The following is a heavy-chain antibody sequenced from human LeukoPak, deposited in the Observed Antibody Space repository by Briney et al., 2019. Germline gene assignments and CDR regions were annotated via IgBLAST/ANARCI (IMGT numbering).Heavy chain of an antibody. J-gene: IGHJ4*02. CDR1: GFTLSSYG. D-gene: IGHD3-10*01. CDR3: AKERGGYGLGSIFGS. CDR2: LSYDGSNK. Sequence: GRSLRLSCAASGFTLSSYGMHWVRQAPGKGLEWVAVLSYDGSNKFYTDSVKGRFTISRDDSKNTLFLQMSGLRPEDTAIYHCAKERGGYGLGSIFGSWGPGTLVTVSS. V-gene: IGHV3-30*18.